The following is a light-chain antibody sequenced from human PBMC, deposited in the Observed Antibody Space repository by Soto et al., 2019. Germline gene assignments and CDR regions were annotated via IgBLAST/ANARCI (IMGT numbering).Light chain of an antibody. Sequence: QPVLTQSSSASASLGSSVKLTCTLSSGHSSYIIAWHQQQPGKAPRYLMKLEGSGSYNKGSGVPDRFSGSSSGADRYLTISXLQFEDEADYYCETWDSNTRVFGGGTQLTVL. CDR2: LEGSGSY. V-gene: IGLV4-60*02. CDR1: SGHSSYI. CDR3: ETWDSNTRV. J-gene: IGLJ3*02.